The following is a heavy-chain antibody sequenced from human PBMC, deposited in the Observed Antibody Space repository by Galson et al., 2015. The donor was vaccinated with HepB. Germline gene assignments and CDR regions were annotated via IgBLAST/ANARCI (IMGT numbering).Heavy chain of an antibody. Sequence: SLRLSCAASGFTFSSYSMNWVRQAPGKGLEWVSSISSSSSYIYYADSVKGRFTISRDNAKNSLYLQMNSLRAEDTAVYYCARFVLTRYSSSWYPFDYYYGMDVWGQGTTVTVSS. D-gene: IGHD6-13*01. CDR2: ISSSSSYI. CDR1: GFTFSSYS. J-gene: IGHJ6*02. CDR3: ARFVLTRYSSSWYPFDYYYGMDV. V-gene: IGHV3-21*01.